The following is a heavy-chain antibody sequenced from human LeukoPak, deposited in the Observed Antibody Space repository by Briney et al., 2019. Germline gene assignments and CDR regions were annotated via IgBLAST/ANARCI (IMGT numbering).Heavy chain of an antibody. Sequence: GESLKISCKGSGYSFTSYWIGWVRQMPGKGLEWMGIIYPGDSDTKYSPSFQGQVTISADKSISTAYLQWSSLKASDTAMHYCARSGYSGYDSFDYWGQGTLVTVSS. CDR2: IYPGDSDT. CDR3: ARSGYSGYDSFDY. J-gene: IGHJ4*02. CDR1: GYSFTSYW. V-gene: IGHV5-51*01. D-gene: IGHD5-12*01.